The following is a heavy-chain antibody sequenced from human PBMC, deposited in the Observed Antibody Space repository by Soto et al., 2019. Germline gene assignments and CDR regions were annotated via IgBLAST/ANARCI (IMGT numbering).Heavy chain of an antibody. D-gene: IGHD2-21*02. J-gene: IGHJ3*02. CDR1: GGSISSSSYY. CDR2: MFYSGNT. CDR3: ARGTALHDAFDI. Sequence: PSETLSLTCTVSGGSISSSSYYWGWLRQPPGKGLEWIGSMFYSGNTYYNPSLKSRVTISVDTSKNQFSLKLSSVTAADTAVYYCARGTALHDAFDIWGQGTMVTVSS. V-gene: IGHV4-39*01.